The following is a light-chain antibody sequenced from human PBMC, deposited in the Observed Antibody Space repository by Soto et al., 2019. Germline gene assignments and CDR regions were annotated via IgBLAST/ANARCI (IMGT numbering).Light chain of an antibody. CDR2: AAS. Sequence: DIQMTQSPSSVSATVGDRVTITCRASQDIDSWLAWYQQTPGKAPKLLIYAASSLQSGVPSRFSGSGSGTDFTFTISSLQPEDFATYYCQQANSFPLTFGGGTKVDIK. CDR3: QQANSFPLT. CDR1: QDIDSW. V-gene: IGKV1-12*01. J-gene: IGKJ4*01.